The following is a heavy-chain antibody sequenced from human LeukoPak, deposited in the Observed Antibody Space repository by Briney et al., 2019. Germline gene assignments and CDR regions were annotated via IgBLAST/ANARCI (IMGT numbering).Heavy chain of an antibody. D-gene: IGHD2-2*01. CDR2: ISSSGCTI. Sequence: GGSLRLSCAASGFTFSSYEMNWVRQAPGKGLEWVSYISSSGCTIYYADSVKGRFTISRENAKNSLYLQMNSLRAEDTAVYYFARAEGYCSSTSCYYYFDYWGQGTLVTVSS. V-gene: IGHV3-48*03. CDR3: ARAEGYCSSTSCYYYFDY. CDR1: GFTFSSYE. J-gene: IGHJ4*02.